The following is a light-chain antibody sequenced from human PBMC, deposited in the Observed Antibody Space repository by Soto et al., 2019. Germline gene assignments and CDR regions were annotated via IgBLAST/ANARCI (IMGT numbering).Light chain of an antibody. CDR1: QTISSY. Sequence: DIQMTQSPSSLSASVGDRVTITCRASQTISSYLNLYQQKPGKAHKLLIYAASSLPSGVPSRFSGSRSETDFTLTISRLQPEDLANYYCQQSYSTPTFGEGTKLEIK. J-gene: IGKJ2*01. CDR3: QQSYSTPT. CDR2: AAS. V-gene: IGKV1-39*01.